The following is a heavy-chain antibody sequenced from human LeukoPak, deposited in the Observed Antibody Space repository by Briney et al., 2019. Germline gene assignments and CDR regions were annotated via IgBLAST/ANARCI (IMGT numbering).Heavy chain of an antibody. CDR3: AKVDGYNSGWYDS. CDR2: ISWNSGNI. CDR1: GFTFDDYG. D-gene: IGHD6-19*01. Sequence: GGSPRLSCAASGFTFDDYGMHWVRQPPGKGLEWVSGISWNSGNIGYADSVKGRFTISRDNAKNSLYLQMNSLRAEDTALYYCAKVDGYNSGWYDSWGQGTLVTVSS. V-gene: IGHV3-9*01. J-gene: IGHJ5*01.